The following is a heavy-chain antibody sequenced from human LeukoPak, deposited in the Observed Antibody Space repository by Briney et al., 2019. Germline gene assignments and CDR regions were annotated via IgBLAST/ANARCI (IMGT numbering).Heavy chain of an antibody. Sequence: SETLSLTCTVSGGSISSSSYYWGWIRQPPGKGLEWIGNIYYSGSTFYNPSLKSRVTISVDMSKNQFSLKLSSVTAADTAVYYCARGNQYGDPLVDYWGRGTLVTVSS. J-gene: IGHJ4*02. CDR3: ARGNQYGDPLVDY. D-gene: IGHD4-17*01. CDR2: IYYSGST. CDR1: GGSISSSSYY. V-gene: IGHV4-39*01.